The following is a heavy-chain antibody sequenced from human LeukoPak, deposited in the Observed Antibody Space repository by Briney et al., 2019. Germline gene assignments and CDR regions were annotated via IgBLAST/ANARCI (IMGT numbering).Heavy chain of an antibody. CDR2: ISGSGGST. Sequence: SLRLSCAASGFTFSTYAMSWVRQAPGKGLEWVSGISGSGGSTYYADSVNGRFTISRDNSENTLYLQMNGLTAEDTAMYYCARDSYQDYYGRFNPWGQGTLVIVSS. CDR3: ARDSYQDYYGRFNP. CDR1: GFTFSTYA. V-gene: IGHV3-23*01. J-gene: IGHJ5*02. D-gene: IGHD3-10*01.